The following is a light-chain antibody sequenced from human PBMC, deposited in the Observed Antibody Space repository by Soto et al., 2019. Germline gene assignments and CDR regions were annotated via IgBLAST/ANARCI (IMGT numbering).Light chain of an antibody. Sequence: EVVLTQSPGTVSLSPGERVTLSCRASQSVISNYLAWYQQRPGQAPRLLIYAASSRATGIPDRFSGSGSGTEVSLSISSLEPADFAVYYGQQYGSSLTWTFGQGTEVEMK. V-gene: IGKV3-20*01. CDR2: AAS. J-gene: IGKJ1*01. CDR3: QQYGSSLTWT. CDR1: QSVISNY.